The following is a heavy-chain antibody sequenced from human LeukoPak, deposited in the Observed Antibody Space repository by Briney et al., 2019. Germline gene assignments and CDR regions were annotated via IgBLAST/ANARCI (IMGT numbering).Heavy chain of an antibody. V-gene: IGHV4-59*08. CDR2: IYYSGST. CDR3: AAQYSSSPSPFDY. Sequence: SETLSLTCTVSGGSISSYYWSWIRQPPGKGLEWIGYIYYSGSTNYNPSLKSRVTISVDTSKNQFSLKLSSVTAADTAVYYCAAQYSSSPSPFDYWGQGTLVTVSS. CDR1: GGSISSYY. J-gene: IGHJ4*02. D-gene: IGHD6-6*01.